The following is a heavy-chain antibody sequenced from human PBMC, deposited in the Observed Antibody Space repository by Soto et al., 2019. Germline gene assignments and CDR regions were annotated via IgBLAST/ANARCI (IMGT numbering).Heavy chain of an antibody. CDR3: VRRVSGNYDY. D-gene: IGHD1-7*01. V-gene: IGHV3-64*01. CDR1: GFTLSSYD. Sequence: EVQLAESGGGMVQPGGPLRLSCVASGFTLSSYDMHWVRQAPGKGLEYVSSISSNGGTKYYGNSVKGRFTISRDNSKNTLYLQMGSLRAEDMAVYYCVRRVSGNYDYWGQGTLVTVSS. J-gene: IGHJ4*02. CDR2: ISSNGGTK.